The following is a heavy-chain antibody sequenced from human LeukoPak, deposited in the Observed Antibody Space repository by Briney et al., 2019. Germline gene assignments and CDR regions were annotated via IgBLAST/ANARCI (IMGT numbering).Heavy chain of an antibody. J-gene: IGHJ6*03. CDR2: IKTDGSST. CDR3: AKGLYEVGATYRYYYYYMDV. V-gene: IGHV3-74*01. Sequence: GGSLRLSCAASGFTFSSYWMHWVRQVPGKGLMWVSRIKTDGSSTSYADSVKGRFTISRDNSKNTLYLQMNSLRAEDTAVYYCAKGLYEVGATYRYYYYYMDVWGKGTTVTVSS. CDR1: GFTFSSYW. D-gene: IGHD1-26*01.